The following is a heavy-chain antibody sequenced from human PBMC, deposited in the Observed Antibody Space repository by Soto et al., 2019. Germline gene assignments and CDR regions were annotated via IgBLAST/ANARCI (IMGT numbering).Heavy chain of an antibody. V-gene: IGHV3-33*05. Sequence: SLRLSCTASGFTLKNYGMHWVRQAPGKGLEWVALMSFDGNKKFYADSVKARFTISRDNSKSTVYLQMDSLGVEDTAIYYCARVSFDCSGGSCYIFDYWGQGTRVTVSS. D-gene: IGHD2-15*01. CDR3: ARVSFDCSGGSCYIFDY. J-gene: IGHJ4*02. CDR1: GFTLKNYG. CDR2: MSFDGNKK.